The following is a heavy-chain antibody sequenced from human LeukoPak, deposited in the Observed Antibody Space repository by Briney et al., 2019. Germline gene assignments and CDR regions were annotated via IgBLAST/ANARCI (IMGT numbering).Heavy chain of an antibody. J-gene: IGHJ4*02. CDR2: IYYSGST. CDR3: ARMTTVTAYFDY. D-gene: IGHD4-17*01. V-gene: IGHV4-31*03. CDR1: GGSISSGGYY. Sequence: SETLSLTCTVSGGSISSGGYYWSWIRQHPGKGLEWIGYIYYSGSTYYNPSLKSRVTISVDTSKNQFSLKLSSVTAADPAVYYCARMTTVTAYFDYWGQGTLVTVSS.